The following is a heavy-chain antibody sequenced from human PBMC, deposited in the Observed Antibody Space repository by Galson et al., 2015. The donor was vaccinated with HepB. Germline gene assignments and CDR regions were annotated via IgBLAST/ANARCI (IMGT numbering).Heavy chain of an antibody. J-gene: IGHJ4*02. Sequence: SLRLSCAASGFTFDDYAMHWVRQAPGKGLEWVSLISWDGGSTYYADSVKGRFTISRDNSKNSLYLQMNSLRAEDTALYYCAKDSDSSGYYYAFDYWGQGTLVTVSS. D-gene: IGHD3-22*01. CDR3: AKDSDSSGYYYAFDY. CDR2: ISWDGGST. CDR1: GFTFDDYA. V-gene: IGHV3-43D*03.